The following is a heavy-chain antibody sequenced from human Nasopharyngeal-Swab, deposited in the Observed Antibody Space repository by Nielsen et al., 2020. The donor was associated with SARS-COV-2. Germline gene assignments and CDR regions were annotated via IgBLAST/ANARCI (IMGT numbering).Heavy chain of an antibody. J-gene: IGHJ4*02. V-gene: IGHV3-11*03. CDR3: ATSLQKDYFDY. CDR2: ISSSSSYT. D-gene: IGHD3-10*01. Sequence: GGSLRLSCAASGFTFSDYYMSWIRQAPGKGLEWVSYISSSSSYTNYADSVKGRFTISRGNAKNSLYLQMNSLRAEDTAVYYCATSLQKDYFDYWGQGTLVTVSS. CDR1: GFTFSDYY.